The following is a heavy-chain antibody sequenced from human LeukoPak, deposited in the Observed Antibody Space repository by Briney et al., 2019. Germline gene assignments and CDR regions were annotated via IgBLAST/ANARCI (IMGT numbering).Heavy chain of an antibody. CDR3: ARDLLYSGSYSWYFDL. Sequence: GRSLRLSCATSGLTFSRNGMHWVRQPPAKALEWVALIYYEGSNNYYIDAVKDRFTISRDNSKNMVYLQMNSLRAEATAVYYCARDLLYSGSYSWYFDLWGRGTPVTVSS. J-gene: IGHJ2*01. D-gene: IGHD1-26*01. V-gene: IGHV3-33*01. CDR2: IYYEGSNN. CDR1: GLTFSRNG.